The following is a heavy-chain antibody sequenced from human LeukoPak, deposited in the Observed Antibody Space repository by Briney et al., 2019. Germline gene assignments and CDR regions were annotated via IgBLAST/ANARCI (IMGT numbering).Heavy chain of an antibody. J-gene: IGHJ6*03. V-gene: IGHV3-23*01. CDR3: AKDQRGVEHNYYYSYMDV. CDR1: GFTFSSYA. D-gene: IGHD3-10*01. Sequence: QPGGSLRLSCAASGFTFSSYAMSWARQAPGKGLEWVSAISGSGGSTYYADSVKGRFTISRDNSKNTLYLQMNSLRAEDTAVYYCAKDQRGVEHNYYYSYMDVWGKGTTVTVSS. CDR2: ISGSGGST.